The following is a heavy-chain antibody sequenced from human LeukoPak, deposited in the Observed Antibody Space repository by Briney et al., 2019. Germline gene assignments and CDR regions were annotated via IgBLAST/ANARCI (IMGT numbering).Heavy chain of an antibody. CDR2: ISGSGVST. CDR3: AKDLGVVVPADIPYGMDV. CDR1: GFTFSSYA. D-gene: IGHD2-2*01. V-gene: IGHV3-23*01. J-gene: IGHJ6*02. Sequence: GGSLRLSCAASGFTFSSYAMSWVRQAPGKGLEWVSGISGSGVSTYYADSVKGRFTISRDNSKNTLYLQMNSLRAEDTAVYYCAKDLGVVVPADIPYGMDVWGQGTTVTVSS.